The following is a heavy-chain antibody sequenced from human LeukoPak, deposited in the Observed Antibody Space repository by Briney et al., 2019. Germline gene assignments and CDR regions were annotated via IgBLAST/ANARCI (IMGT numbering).Heavy chain of an antibody. D-gene: IGHD5-24*01. Sequence: PSETLSLTCAVYGGSFSGYYWSWIRQPPGKGLEWIGEINHSGSTNYNPSLKSRVTISVDTSKNQFSLKLSSVTAADTAVYYCARGPVEMATIGFHYWGQGTLVTVSS. J-gene: IGHJ4*02. CDR3: ARGPVEMATIGFHY. CDR2: INHSGST. V-gene: IGHV4-34*01. CDR1: GGSFSGYY.